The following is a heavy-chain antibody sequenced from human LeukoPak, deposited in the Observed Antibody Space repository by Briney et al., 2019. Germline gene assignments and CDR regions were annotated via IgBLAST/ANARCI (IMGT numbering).Heavy chain of an antibody. V-gene: IGHV1-69*13. CDR3: ARGGWFGELLHFDY. CDR1: GGTFSSYA. D-gene: IGHD3-10*01. Sequence: ASVKVSCKASGGTFSSYAISWVRQAPGQGLEWMGRIIPIFGIANYAQKFQGRVTITADESTSTAYMELSSLRSEDTAVYYCARGGWFGELLHFDYWGQGTLVTVSS. CDR2: IIPIFGIA. J-gene: IGHJ4*02.